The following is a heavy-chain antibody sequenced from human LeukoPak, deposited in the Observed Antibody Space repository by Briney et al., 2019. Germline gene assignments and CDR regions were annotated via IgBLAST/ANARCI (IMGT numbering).Heavy chain of an antibody. V-gene: IGHV3-9*01. D-gene: IGHD3-10*01. Sequence: GGSLRLSCAASGFTFDDYAMHWVRQAPGKGLEWVSGISWNSGSIGYADSVKGRFTTSRDNAKNSLYLQMNSLRAEDTALYYCAKDTSLLWFGSPKDAFDIWGQGTMVTVSS. CDR3: AKDTSLLWFGSPKDAFDI. CDR2: ISWNSGSI. CDR1: GFTFDDYA. J-gene: IGHJ3*02.